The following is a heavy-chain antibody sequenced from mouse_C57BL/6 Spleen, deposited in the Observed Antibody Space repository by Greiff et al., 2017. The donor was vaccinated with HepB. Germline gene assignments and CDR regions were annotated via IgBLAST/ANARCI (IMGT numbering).Heavy chain of an antibody. D-gene: IGHD1-1*01. J-gene: IGHJ3*01. CDR1: GYTFTSYW. CDR3: AGSGRRSYERDWFAY. CDR2: INPSNGGT. V-gene: IGHV1-53*01. Sequence: QVHVKQPGTELVKPGASVKLSCKASGYTFTSYWMHWVKQRPGQGLEWIGNINPSNGGTNYNEKFKSKATLTVDKSSSTAYMQLSSLTSEDSAVYYCAGSGRRSYERDWFAYWGQGTLVTVSA.